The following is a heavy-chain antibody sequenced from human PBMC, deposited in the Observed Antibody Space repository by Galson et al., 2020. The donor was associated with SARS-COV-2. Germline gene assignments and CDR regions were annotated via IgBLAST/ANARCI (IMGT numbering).Heavy chain of an antibody. CDR1: GGSFSSHF. J-gene: IGHJ4*02. V-gene: IGHV4-59*11. D-gene: IGHD1-26*01. CDR3: ARVGGSGSFDY. CDR2: IYSSGMT. Sequence: SETLSLTCTVSGGSFSSHFWSWIRQPPGKGLEWIGYIYSSGMTDYNPSLKSRVTISLDTSKSQFSLKLTSGTAADTAMYYCARVGGSGSFDYWGQGTLVTVSS.